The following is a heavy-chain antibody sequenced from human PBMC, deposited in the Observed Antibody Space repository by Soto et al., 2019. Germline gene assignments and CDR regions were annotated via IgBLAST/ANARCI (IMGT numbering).Heavy chain of an antibody. CDR3: AKAAAPLFDTIFGVVTHGNPHYFFDY. CDR2: ISGSGGST. V-gene: IGHV3-23*01. CDR1: GFTFSSYA. Sequence: PGGSLRLSCAASGFTFSSYAMSWVRQAPGKGLEWVSAISGSGGSTYYADSVKGRFTISRDNSKNTLYLQMNSLRAEDTAVYYCAKAAAPLFDTIFGVVTHGNPHYFFDYWGQGSLVIVSS. D-gene: IGHD3-3*01. J-gene: IGHJ4*02.